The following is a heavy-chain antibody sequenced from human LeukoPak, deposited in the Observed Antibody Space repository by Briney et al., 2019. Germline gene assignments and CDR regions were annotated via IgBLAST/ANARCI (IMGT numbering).Heavy chain of an antibody. CDR1: GGSITSSSYY. V-gene: IGHV4-39*01. CDR3: ARHGGTRVTLVAVYYFDS. CDR2: IYYTGGT. D-gene: IGHD1-26*01. J-gene: IGHJ4*02. Sequence: PSETLSLTCSVSGGSITSSSYYWAWIRQPPEKGLEWIGSIYYTGGTNYSPSLKSRLTISVDTSKNQFSLKLSSVTAADTAVYYCARHGGTRVTLVAVYYFDSWGQGTLVTVSS.